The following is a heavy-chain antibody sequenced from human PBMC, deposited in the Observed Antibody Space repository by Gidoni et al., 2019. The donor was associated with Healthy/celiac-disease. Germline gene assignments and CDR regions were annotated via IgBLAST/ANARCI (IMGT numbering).Heavy chain of an antibody. CDR2: ISSSSSYT. V-gene: IGHV3-11*06. D-gene: IGHD2-2*01. CDR1: GFTFSDYY. Sequence: QVQLVESGGGLVKPGGSLRLSCAASGFTFSDYYMSWIRQAPGKGLEWVSYISSSSSYTNYADSVKGRFTISRDNAKNSLYLQMNSLRAEDTAVYYCSRGSSRAGPADCSSTSCPFDYWGQGTLVTVSS. CDR3: SRGSSRAGPADCSSTSCPFDY. J-gene: IGHJ4*02.